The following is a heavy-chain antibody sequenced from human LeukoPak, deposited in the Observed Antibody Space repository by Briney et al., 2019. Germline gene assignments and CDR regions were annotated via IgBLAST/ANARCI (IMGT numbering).Heavy chain of an antibody. CDR1: GVSISSYY. CDR3: ARERGILRGDAFDI. Sequence: PSETLSLTCIVSGVSISSYYWTWIRQPAGKGLEWIGRIYSSGNTNYNPSLESRVTMSVDTSKNQFSLKLTSVTAADTAVYYCARERGILRGDAFDIWGQGTMVTVSS. D-gene: IGHD1-26*01. CDR2: IYSSGNT. V-gene: IGHV4-4*07. J-gene: IGHJ3*02.